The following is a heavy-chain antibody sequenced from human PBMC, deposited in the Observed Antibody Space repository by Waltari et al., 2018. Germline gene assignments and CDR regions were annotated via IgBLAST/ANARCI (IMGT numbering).Heavy chain of an antibody. CDR3: AKGRIGVGAFDFDY. V-gene: IGHV3-23*01. CDR2: VSAVGSET. D-gene: IGHD1-26*01. J-gene: IGHJ4*02. CDR1: GFTFSYYA. Sequence: EVQLLESGGGLVQPGGSLRLSCAASGFTFSYYAMSWVRQAPGKGMEWVSIVSAVGSETYYADSLKGRFTISRDNSKNTLFLQMNSLRDDDTAVYYCAKGRIGVGAFDFDYWGQGTLVTVSS.